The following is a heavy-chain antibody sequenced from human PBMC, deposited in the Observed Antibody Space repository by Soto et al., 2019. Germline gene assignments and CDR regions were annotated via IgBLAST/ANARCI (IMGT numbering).Heavy chain of an antibody. CDR2: ISYDGSNK. D-gene: IGHD6-19*01. CDR1: GFTFSSYA. V-gene: IGHV3-30-3*01. CDR3: ARDQQWQWLVRYYYYYYGMDV. J-gene: IGHJ6*02. Sequence: GGSLRLSCAASGFTFSSYAMHWVRQAPGKGLEWVAVISYDGSNKYYADSVKGRFTISRDNSKNTLYLQMNSLRAEDTAVYYCARDQQWQWLVRYYYYYYGMDVWGQGTTVTVSS.